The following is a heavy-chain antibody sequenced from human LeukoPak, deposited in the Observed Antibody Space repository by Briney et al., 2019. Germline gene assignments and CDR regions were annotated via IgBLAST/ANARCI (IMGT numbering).Heavy chain of an antibody. Sequence: SETLSLTCTVSGGSISSYYWSWIRQPPGKGLEWIGYIYYSGSTNYNPSLKSRVTISLDTSKNQFSPKLSSVTAADTAVYYCARDYSSSSQYAFDIWGQGTMVTVSS. J-gene: IGHJ3*02. D-gene: IGHD6-13*01. CDR3: ARDYSSSSQYAFDI. CDR1: GGSISSYY. V-gene: IGHV4-59*01. CDR2: IYYSGST.